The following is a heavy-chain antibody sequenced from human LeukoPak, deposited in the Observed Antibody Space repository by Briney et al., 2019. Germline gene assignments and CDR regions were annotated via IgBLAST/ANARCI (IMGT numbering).Heavy chain of an antibody. Sequence: SQTLSLTCRVCGGSIRSGDYGGTWIRQPPGKGLEWIEYIYHSESTHYNSSLKSRLIISVDTSKNQFSLMLSSVTAADTAVYYCARGLRGIMIRGAITDLNWFDAWGQGTLVIVSS. CDR1: GGSIRSGDYG. V-gene: IGHV4-30-4*01. CDR3: ARGLRGIMIRGAITDLNWFDA. D-gene: IGHD3-10*01. J-gene: IGHJ5*02. CDR2: IYHSEST.